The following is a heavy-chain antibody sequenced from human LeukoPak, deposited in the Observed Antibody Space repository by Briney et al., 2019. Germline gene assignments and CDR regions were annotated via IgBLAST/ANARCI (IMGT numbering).Heavy chain of an antibody. J-gene: IGHJ3*02. CDR1: GGSFSGYY. Sequence: PSETLSLTCAVYGGSFSGYYWSWLRQPPGKGLEWSGEINHSGSTNYNPSLKSRVTISVDTSKNQFSLKLSSVTAADTAVYYCARGGTYYDFWSGYLSTYAFDIWGQGTMVTVSS. CDR3: ARGGTYYDFWSGYLSTYAFDI. CDR2: INHSGST. D-gene: IGHD3-3*01. V-gene: IGHV4-34*01.